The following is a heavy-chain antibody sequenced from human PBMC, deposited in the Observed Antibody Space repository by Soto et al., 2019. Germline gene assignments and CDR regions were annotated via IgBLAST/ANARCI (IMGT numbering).Heavy chain of an antibody. CDR3: ARVPPVVVPATNWFDP. V-gene: IGHV1-18*01. CDR1: GYTFTSYG. J-gene: IGHJ5*02. D-gene: IGHD2-2*01. CDR2: ISAYNGNT. Sequence: ASVKVSCKASGYTFTSYGISWVRQAPGQGLEWMGWISAYNGNTNYAQKLQGRVTMTTDTSTSTAYMELRSLGSDDTAVYYCARVPPVVVPATNWFDPWGQGTLVTVSS.